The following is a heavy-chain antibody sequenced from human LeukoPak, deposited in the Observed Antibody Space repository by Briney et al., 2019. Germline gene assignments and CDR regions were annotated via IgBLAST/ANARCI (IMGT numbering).Heavy chain of an antibody. D-gene: IGHD2-15*01. CDR3: ATTAQGGPAATPLDYYYYGMDV. J-gene: IGHJ6*02. V-gene: IGHV1-24*01. Sequence: GASVKVSCKVSGYTLTELSMHWVRQAPGKGLEWMGGFDPEDGETIYAQKFQGRVTMTEDTSTDTAYMELSSLRSEDTAVYYCATTAQGGPAATPLDYYYYGMDVWGQGTTVTVSS. CDR1: GYTLTELS. CDR2: FDPEDGET.